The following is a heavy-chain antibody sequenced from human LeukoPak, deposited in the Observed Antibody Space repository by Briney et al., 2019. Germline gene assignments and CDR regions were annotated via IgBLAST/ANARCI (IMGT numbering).Heavy chain of an antibody. CDR1: GFTFSSYS. CDR2: ISSSSSTI. V-gene: IGHV3-48*04. J-gene: IGHJ4*02. CDR3: ASGLGYVGANYYFDY. Sequence: GGSLRLSCAASGFTFSSYSMNWVRQAPGKGLEWVSYISSSSSTIYYADSVKGRFTISRDNAKNSLYLQMNSLRAEDTAVYYCASGLGYVGANYYFDYWGQGTLVTVSS. D-gene: IGHD1-26*01.